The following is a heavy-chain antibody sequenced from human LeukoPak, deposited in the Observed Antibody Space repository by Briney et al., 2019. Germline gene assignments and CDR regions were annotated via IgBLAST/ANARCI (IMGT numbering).Heavy chain of an antibody. CDR2: IWYDGSNK. D-gene: IGHD4-17*01. J-gene: IGHJ3*02. Sequence: GGSLRLSCAASGFTFSSYGMHWVRQAPDKGLEWVAVIWYDGSNKYYADSVKGRFTISRDNSKNTLYLQMNSLRAEDTAVYYCAREPDYGDYGAAFDIWGQGTMVTVSS. CDR1: GFTFSSYG. CDR3: AREPDYGDYGAAFDI. V-gene: IGHV3-33*08.